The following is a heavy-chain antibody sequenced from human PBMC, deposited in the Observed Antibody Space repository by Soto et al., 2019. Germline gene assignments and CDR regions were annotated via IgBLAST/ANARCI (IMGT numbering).Heavy chain of an antibody. Sequence: AGGSLRLSCAASGFTFSSYEMNWVRQAPGKGLEWVSYISSSGSTIYYADSVKGRFTISRDNAKNSLYLQMNSLRAEDTAVYYCARDGQDIVVVPGDYWGQGTLVTVS. CDR3: ARDGQDIVVVPGDY. J-gene: IGHJ4*02. D-gene: IGHD2-2*01. CDR2: ISSSGSTI. CDR1: GFTFSSYE. V-gene: IGHV3-48*03.